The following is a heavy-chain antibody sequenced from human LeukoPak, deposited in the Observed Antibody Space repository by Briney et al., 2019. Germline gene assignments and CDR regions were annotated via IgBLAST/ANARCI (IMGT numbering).Heavy chain of an antibody. CDR1: GGSFSGYH. Sequence: SETLSLTCGVYGGSFSGYHWTWIRLRQGKGLEWIGDINHSGSTHYNPSLKSRVTISVDTSNNQFSLKLHSVTAADTAVYYCARGFPSSSRWFDPWGQGTLVTVSS. D-gene: IGHD6-6*01. V-gene: IGHV4-34*01. CDR2: INHSGST. J-gene: IGHJ5*02. CDR3: ARGFPSSSRWFDP.